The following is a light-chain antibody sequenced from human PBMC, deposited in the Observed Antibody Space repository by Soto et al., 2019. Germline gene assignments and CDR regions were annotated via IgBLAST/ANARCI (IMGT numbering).Light chain of an antibody. CDR2: KAS. CDR1: QTINVW. J-gene: IGKJ1*01. V-gene: IGKV1-5*03. CDR3: QQSYSTPQT. Sequence: DIHMTQSPSTLSASVGDRVTITCRASQTINVWLAWYQQKPGKAPKLLISKASSLESGVPSRFSGSGSGTEFTLTISSLQPEDFATYYCQQSYSTPQTFGQGTKVEIK.